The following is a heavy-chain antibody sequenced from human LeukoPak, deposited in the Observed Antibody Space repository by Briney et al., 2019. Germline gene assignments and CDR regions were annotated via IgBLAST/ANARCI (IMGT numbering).Heavy chain of an antibody. CDR2: ISWNGDST. CDR3: AKDIRSGWYSAYLQS. D-gene: IGHD6-19*01. J-gene: IGHJ1*01. Sequence: GRSLRLSCAASGFNYDIDAMHWVRQAPGKGLEWVSGISWNGDSTGYADSVKGRFTISRDNAKNFLYLQMNSLRVEDTALYYCAKDIRSGWYSAYLQSWGQGTLVTVSS. V-gene: IGHV3-9*01. CDR1: GFNYDIDA.